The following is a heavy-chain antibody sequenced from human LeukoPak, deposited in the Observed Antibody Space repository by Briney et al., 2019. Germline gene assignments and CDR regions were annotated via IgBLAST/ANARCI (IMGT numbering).Heavy chain of an antibody. Sequence: ASVKVSCKASGCTFTSYGISWVRQAPGQGLEWMGWISAYNGNTNYAQKLQGRVTMTTDTSTSTAYMELRSLRSDDTAVYYCARVFPGGYYFDYWGQGTLVTVSS. D-gene: IGHD2-15*01. CDR1: GCTFTSYG. CDR2: ISAYNGNT. V-gene: IGHV1-18*01. CDR3: ARVFPGGYYFDY. J-gene: IGHJ4*02.